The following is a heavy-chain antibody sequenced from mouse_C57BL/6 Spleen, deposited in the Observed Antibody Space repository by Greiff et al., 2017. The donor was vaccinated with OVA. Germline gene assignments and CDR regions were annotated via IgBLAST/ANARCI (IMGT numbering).Heavy chain of an antibody. Sequence: EVQLQQSGPELVKPGASVKISCKASGYTFTDYYMNWVKQSHGKSLEWIGDINPNNGGTSYNQKFKGKATLTVDKSSSTAYMELRSLTSEDSAVYYCASVDYDGDYAMDYWGQGTSVTVSS. V-gene: IGHV1-26*01. CDR2: INPNNGGT. CDR1: GYTFTDYY. D-gene: IGHD2-4*01. CDR3: ASVDYDGDYAMDY. J-gene: IGHJ4*01.